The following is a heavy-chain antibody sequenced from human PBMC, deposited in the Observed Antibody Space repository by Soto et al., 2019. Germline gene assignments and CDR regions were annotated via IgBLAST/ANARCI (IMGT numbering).Heavy chain of an antibody. CDR1: GFTFSSYG. V-gene: IGHV3-33*01. Sequence: QVQLVESGGGVVQPGRSLRLSCAASGFTFSSYGMHWVRQAPGKGLEWVAVIWYDGSNKYYADSVKGRFTISRDNSKNTLYLQMNSLRAEDTAVYYCARAMTTVTGWLDPWGQGTLVTVSS. D-gene: IGHD4-4*01. CDR3: ARAMTTVTGWLDP. CDR2: IWYDGSNK. J-gene: IGHJ5*02.